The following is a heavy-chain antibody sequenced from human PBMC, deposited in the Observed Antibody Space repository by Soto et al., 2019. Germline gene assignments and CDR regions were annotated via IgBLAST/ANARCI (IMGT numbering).Heavy chain of an antibody. CDR2: ISFSGCG. J-gene: IGHJ4*02. CDR3: AKIAYDSSGFLQIYFDS. D-gene: IGHD3-22*01. V-gene: IGHV4-59*01. Sequence: SETLSLTCSVSGASIRHFYWRWVRQSPGRGLEWVWCISFSGCGNYNPSLKSRGTMTIDTAASQFSLNLTSVTAADTGVYYCAKIAYDSSGFLQIYFDSWGQGTLVTVSS. CDR1: GASIRHFY.